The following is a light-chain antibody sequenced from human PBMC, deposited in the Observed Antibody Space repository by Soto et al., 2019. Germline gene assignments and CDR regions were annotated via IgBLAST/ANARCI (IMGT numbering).Light chain of an antibody. J-gene: IGKJ5*01. CDR1: QTVRDN. V-gene: IGKV3D-15*01. CDR2: GAT. CDR3: QQYHKWPPIT. Sequence: EVVMTQSPATLSVSPGERATLSCKASQTVRDNLGWYQQKPGQSPRLLIYGATTRATGIPARFSGSGSGTEFTLTISSLQSEDSAVYYCQQYHKWPPITFGQGTRLEIK.